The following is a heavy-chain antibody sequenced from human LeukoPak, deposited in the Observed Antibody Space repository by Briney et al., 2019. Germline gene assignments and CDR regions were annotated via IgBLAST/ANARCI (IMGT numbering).Heavy chain of an antibody. V-gene: IGHV3-7*01. J-gene: IGHJ4*02. D-gene: IGHD2-2*01. CDR3: ARRPRYCSSTSCYPHYYFDY. Sequence: GGSLRLSCAASGFTFSSYWMSWVRQAPGKGLKWVANIKQDGSEKYYVDSVKGRFTISRDNAKNSLYLQMNSLRAEDTAVYYCARRPRYCSSTSCYPHYYFDYWGQGTLVTVSS. CDR1: GFTFSSYW. CDR2: IKQDGSEK.